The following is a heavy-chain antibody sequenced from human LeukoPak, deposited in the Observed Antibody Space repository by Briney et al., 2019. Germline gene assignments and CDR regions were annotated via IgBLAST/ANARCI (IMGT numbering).Heavy chain of an antibody. CDR2: ISWNRGSI. CDR1: GFTFDDYA. Sequence: GRSLRLSCAASGFTFDDYAMHWVRQAPGKGLEWVSGISWNRGSIAYADSVKGRFTISRDNAKNSLYLQMNSLRAEDTALYFCAKDTHSIVTTILDYWGQGTLVTVSS. V-gene: IGHV3-9*01. D-gene: IGHD4-17*01. J-gene: IGHJ4*02. CDR3: AKDTHSIVTTILDY.